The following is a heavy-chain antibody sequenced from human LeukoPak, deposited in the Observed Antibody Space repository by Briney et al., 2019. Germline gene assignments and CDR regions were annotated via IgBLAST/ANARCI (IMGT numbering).Heavy chain of an antibody. Sequence: ASVKVSCKASGYTFTSYYMHWVRQAPGQGLEWMGIINPSGGSTSYAQKFQGRVTMTRDTSTSTVYMELSSLTSEDTAVFYCARGGTYYYDSSGLIYFDYWGQGTLVTLSS. J-gene: IGHJ4*02. CDR2: INPSGGST. CDR3: ARGGTYYYDSSGLIYFDY. D-gene: IGHD3-22*01. CDR1: GYTFTSYY. V-gene: IGHV1-46*01.